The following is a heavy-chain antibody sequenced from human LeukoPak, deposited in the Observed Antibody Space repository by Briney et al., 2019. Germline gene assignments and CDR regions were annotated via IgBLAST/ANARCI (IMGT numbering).Heavy chain of an antibody. J-gene: IGHJ6*03. CDR1: GGSISRYY. Sequence: SETLSLTCTVSGGSISRYYWSWIRQPAGKGLEWIGRVYTSGSTTYNPSLKSRVTISVDTSKNQFSLKLTSVTAADTAVYYCARTTEGGYTYGYFYYYYMDVWGKGTTVTISS. CDR2: VYTSGST. D-gene: IGHD5-18*01. V-gene: IGHV4-4*07. CDR3: ARTTEGGYTYGYFYYYYMDV.